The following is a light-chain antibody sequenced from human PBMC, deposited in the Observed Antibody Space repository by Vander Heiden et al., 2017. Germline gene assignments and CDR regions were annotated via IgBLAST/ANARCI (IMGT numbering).Light chain of an antibody. Sequence: QSVLTQPPSVSGAPGQRVTISCTGSSSNIGAGYAVHWYQQLPGTAPKLLIYGNSNRPSGVPDRFSGSKSGTSAALAITGLQAEDEADYYCQSYDSSRSGPVVVGGGTKLTVL. J-gene: IGLJ2*01. CDR2: GNS. CDR3: QSYDSSRSGPVV. V-gene: IGLV1-40*01. CDR1: SSNIGAGYA.